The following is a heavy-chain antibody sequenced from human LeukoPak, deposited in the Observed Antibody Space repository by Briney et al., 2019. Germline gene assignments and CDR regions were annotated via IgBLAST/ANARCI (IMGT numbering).Heavy chain of an antibody. Sequence: GGTLRLSCAASGFTFSSYGMSWVRQAPGKGLEWVSAISGSGGSTYYADSVKGRFTISRDNSKNTLYLQMNSLRAEDTAVYYCAREVSTGSSWYRDAFDIWGQGTMVTVSS. D-gene: IGHD6-13*01. J-gene: IGHJ3*02. CDR3: AREVSTGSSWYRDAFDI. CDR1: GFTFSSYG. V-gene: IGHV3-23*01. CDR2: ISGSGGST.